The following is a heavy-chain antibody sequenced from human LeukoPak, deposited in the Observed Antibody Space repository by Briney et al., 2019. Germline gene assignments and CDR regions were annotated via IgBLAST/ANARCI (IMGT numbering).Heavy chain of an antibody. CDR2: INHSGST. CDR1: GGSSSGYY. D-gene: IGHD2-2*01. Sequence: SETLSLTCAVYGGSSSGYYWSWIRQPPGKGLEWIGEINHSGSTNYNPSLKSRVTISVDTSKNQFSLKLSSVTAADTAVYYCARNTVPAAKTHYYYYYKDVWGKGTTVTVSS. CDR3: ARNTVPAAKTHYYYYYKDV. J-gene: IGHJ6*03. V-gene: IGHV4-34*01.